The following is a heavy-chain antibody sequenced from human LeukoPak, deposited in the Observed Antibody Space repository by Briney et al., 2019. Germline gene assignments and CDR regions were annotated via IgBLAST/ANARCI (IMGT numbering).Heavy chain of an antibody. CDR2: IIPILGIA. CDR1: GGTFSSYA. D-gene: IGHD5-24*01. Sequence: SVKVSCKASGGTFSSYAISWVRQAPGQGLEWMGRIIPILGIANYAQKFQGRVTITADKSTSTAYMELSSLRSEDTAVYYCARDMEMATTDYYYYGMDVWGQGTTVTVSS. CDR3: ARDMEMATTDYYYYGMDV. J-gene: IGHJ6*02. V-gene: IGHV1-69*04.